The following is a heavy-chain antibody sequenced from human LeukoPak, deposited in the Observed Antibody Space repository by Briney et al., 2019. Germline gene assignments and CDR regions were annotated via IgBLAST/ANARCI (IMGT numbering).Heavy chain of an antibody. J-gene: IGHJ4*02. CDR3: ARGAGHSDYVWGSPSYYFDY. Sequence: PSETLSLTCAVSGGSISSGGYSWSWIRQPPGKGLEWIGYIYHSGSTYYNPSLKSRVTISVDRSKNQFSLKLSSVTAADTAVYYCARGAGHSDYVWGSPSYYFDYWGQGTLVTVSS. CDR1: GGSISSGGYS. D-gene: IGHD3-16*01. CDR2: IYHSGST. V-gene: IGHV4-30-2*01.